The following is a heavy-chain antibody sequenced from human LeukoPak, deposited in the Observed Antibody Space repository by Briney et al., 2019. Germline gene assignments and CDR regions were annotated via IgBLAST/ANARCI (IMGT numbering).Heavy chain of an antibody. CDR3: ARRGYTSAWDF. CDR1: GFTFSSFA. Sequence: GRSLRLSCAASGFTFSSFAMNWVRQAPGKGLEWLSYVSAGSTTTIYYADSVKGRFTISRDNAKNSLYLQMHSLRDEDTAVYYCARRGYTSAWDFWGQGTLVTVSS. J-gene: IGHJ4*02. CDR2: VSAGSTTTI. D-gene: IGHD3-16*02. V-gene: IGHV3-48*02.